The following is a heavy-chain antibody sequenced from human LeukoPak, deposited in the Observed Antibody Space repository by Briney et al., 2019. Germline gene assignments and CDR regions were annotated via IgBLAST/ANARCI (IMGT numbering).Heavy chain of an antibody. J-gene: IGHJ6*02. V-gene: IGHV3-23*01. Sequence: GGSLRLSCAGSGFTFSSYAMSWVRQAPGKGPEWVSGISGSGGSTYYADSVKGRFTISRDNSKNTLYLQMNSLRAEDTAVYYCARDASSGGPLDVWGQGTTVTVSS. CDR3: ARDASSGGPLDV. D-gene: IGHD6-19*01. CDR1: GFTFSSYA. CDR2: ISGSGGST.